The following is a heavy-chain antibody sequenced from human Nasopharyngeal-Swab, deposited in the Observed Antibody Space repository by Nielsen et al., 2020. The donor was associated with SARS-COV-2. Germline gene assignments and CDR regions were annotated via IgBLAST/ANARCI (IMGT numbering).Heavy chain of an antibody. CDR1: GYTLTELS. CDR2: FDPEDGET. V-gene: IGHV1-24*01. Sequence: ASVKVSCKVSGYTLTELSMHWVRQAPGKGLEGRGGFDPEDGETIYAQKFQGRVTMTEDTSTDTAYMELSSLRSEDTAVYYCATSTMVRGVINNYYYYYGMDVWGQGTTVTVSS. D-gene: IGHD3-10*01. CDR3: ATSTMVRGVINNYYYYYGMDV. J-gene: IGHJ6*02.